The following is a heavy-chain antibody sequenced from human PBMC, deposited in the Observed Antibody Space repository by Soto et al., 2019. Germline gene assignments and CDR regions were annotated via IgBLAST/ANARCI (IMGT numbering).Heavy chain of an antibody. CDR1: GFTVSSNY. V-gene: IGHV3-66*01. D-gene: IGHD5-18*01. CDR2: IYSGGTT. Sequence: EVQLVEYAGDLVQPGRSLRLSCAAAGFTVSSNYMSWVHQAPGKGLEWVSVIYSGGTTYYADSVKGRFTISRDNSKNTLYLQMNSLRAEDTAVYYCASAQGYSYGVFDYWGQGTLVTVSS. J-gene: IGHJ4*02. CDR3: ASAQGYSYGVFDY.